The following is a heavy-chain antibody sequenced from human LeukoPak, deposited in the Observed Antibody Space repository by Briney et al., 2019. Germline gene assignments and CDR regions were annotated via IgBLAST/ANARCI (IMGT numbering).Heavy chain of an antibody. J-gene: IGHJ4*02. CDR1: GGSISSGGYY. CDR2: IYYSGST. D-gene: IGHD2-15*01. Sequence: PSQTLSLTCTVSGGSISSGGYYWSWIPQHPGKGLEWVGYIYYSGSTYYNPSLKSRVTIPVDTSKNQFSLKLSSVTAADTAVYYCARDLGGPGAFDYWGQGTLVTVSS. V-gene: IGHV4-31*03. CDR3: ARDLGGPGAFDY.